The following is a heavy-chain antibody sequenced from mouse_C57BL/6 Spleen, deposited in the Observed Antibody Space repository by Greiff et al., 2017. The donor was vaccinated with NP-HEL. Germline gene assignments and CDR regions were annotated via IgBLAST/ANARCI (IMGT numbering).Heavy chain of an antibody. CDR1: GYAFSSYW. CDR3: ARSGRDAWFAY. CDR2: IYPGDGDT. Sequence: VQRVESGAELVKPGASVKISCKASGYAFSSYWMNWVKQRPGKGLEWIGQIYPGDGDTNYNGKFKGKATLTADKSSSTAYMQLSSLTSEDSAVYFCARSGRDAWFAYWGQGTLVTVSA. J-gene: IGHJ3*01. D-gene: IGHD3-1*01. V-gene: IGHV1-80*01.